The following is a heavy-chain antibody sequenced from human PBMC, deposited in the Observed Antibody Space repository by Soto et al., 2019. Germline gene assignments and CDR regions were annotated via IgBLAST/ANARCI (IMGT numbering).Heavy chain of an antibody. CDR2: IYWNADN. D-gene: IGHD6-19*01. J-gene: IGHJ4*02. CDR3: AHGSGWLSDY. CDR1: GLSLSSHAVG. Sequence: QITLKESGPTLLKPTQTLTLTCTFPGLSLSSHAVGGNWIRQPPGKALEWLALIYWNADNHYSPSLRSRLTINKATSKNPVVLTMTNVDPVDTATDYCAHGSGWLSDYWGQGTLVTVSS. V-gene: IGHV2-5*01.